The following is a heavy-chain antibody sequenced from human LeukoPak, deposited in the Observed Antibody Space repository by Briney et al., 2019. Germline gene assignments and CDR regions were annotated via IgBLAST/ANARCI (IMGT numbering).Heavy chain of an antibody. CDR1: GGSISNSSYY. D-gene: IGHD3-3*01. CDR3: ARHSPLPAYDFWSYGMDV. Sequence: SETLSLTCTVSGGSISNSSYYWGWIRQPPGKGLEWIGSIYYSGSTYYNPSLKSRVTISVDTSKNQFSLKLSSVTAADTAVYYCARHSPLPAYDFWSYGMDVWGQGTTVTVSS. CDR2: IYYSGST. V-gene: IGHV4-39*01. J-gene: IGHJ6*02.